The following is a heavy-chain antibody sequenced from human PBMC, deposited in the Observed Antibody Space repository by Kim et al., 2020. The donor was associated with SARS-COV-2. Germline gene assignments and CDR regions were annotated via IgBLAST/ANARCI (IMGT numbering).Heavy chain of an antibody. CDR2: DGGTI. D-gene: IGHD6-13*01. Sequence: DGGTIEYAAPVKGRFTISRDDSKSTVYLQMSSLKTEDTAVYYCTTLSRGYWGQGTQVTVSA. J-gene: IGHJ4*02. CDR3: TTLSRGY. V-gene: IGHV3-15*01.